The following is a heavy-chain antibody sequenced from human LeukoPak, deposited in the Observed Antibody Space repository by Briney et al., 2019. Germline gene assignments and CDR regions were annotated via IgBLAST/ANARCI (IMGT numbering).Heavy chain of an antibody. V-gene: IGHV3-23*01. CDR1: GFTFSSYA. Sequence: GGSLRLSCAASGFTFSSYAMSWVRQAAGKGLEWVSVISGSGGSTYYADSVKGRFTISRDNSKNTLYLQMNSLRAEDTAVYYCAKDRIAVAGVNWFDPWGQGTLVTVSS. CDR3: AKDRIAVAGVNWFDP. D-gene: IGHD6-19*01. CDR2: ISGSGGST. J-gene: IGHJ5*02.